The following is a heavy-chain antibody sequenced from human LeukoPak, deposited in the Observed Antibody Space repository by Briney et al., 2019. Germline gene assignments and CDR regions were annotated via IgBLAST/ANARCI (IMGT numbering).Heavy chain of an antibody. CDR1: GDTVSSSSSA. Sequence: SQTLSLTCAISGDTVSSSSSAWSWIRQSPARGLEWMGRAYYRAKWHIDYAVSVKSLININPDTSKNQFSLQLNSVTPEDTAVYYCARNLRPDFDYWGQGTLVTVSS. J-gene: IGHJ4*02. CDR3: ARNLRPDFDY. CDR2: AYYRAKWHI. V-gene: IGHV6-1*01.